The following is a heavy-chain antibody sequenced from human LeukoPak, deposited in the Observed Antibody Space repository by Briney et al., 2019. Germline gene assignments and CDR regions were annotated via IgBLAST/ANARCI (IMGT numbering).Heavy chain of an antibody. D-gene: IGHD3-22*01. CDR2: IIPILGIA. CDR3: ASPSTLYDSSGYSDY. V-gene: IGHV1-69*04. Sequence: SVKVSCKASGGTFSSYAISWVRQAPGQGLEWMGRIIPILGIANYAQKFQGRVTITADKSTSTAYMELSSLRSEDTAVYYCASPSTLYDSSGYSDYWGQGTLVTVSS. CDR1: GGTFSSYA. J-gene: IGHJ4*02.